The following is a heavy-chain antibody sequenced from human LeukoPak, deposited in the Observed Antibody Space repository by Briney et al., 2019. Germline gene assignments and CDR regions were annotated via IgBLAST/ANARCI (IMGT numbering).Heavy chain of an antibody. CDR2: INHSGST. CDR1: GGSFSGYY. CDR3: ARGPGIAVAVDY. V-gene: IGHV4-34*01. Sequence: SETLSLTCAVYGGSFSGYYWSWIRQPPGKGLEWIGEINHSGSTNYNPSLKGRVTISVDTSKNQFSLKLSSVTAADTAVYYCARGPGIAVAVDYWGQGTLVTVSS. D-gene: IGHD6-19*01. J-gene: IGHJ4*02.